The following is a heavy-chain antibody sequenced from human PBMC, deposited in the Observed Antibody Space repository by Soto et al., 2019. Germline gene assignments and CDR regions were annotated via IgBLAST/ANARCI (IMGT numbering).Heavy chain of an antibody. J-gene: IGHJ6*02. CDR2: ISSSSSYI. CDR1: GFTFSSYS. D-gene: IGHD6-6*01. Sequence: GESLKISCAASGFTFSSYSMNWVRQAPGKGLEWVSSISSSSSYIYYADSVKGRFTISRDNAKNSLYLQMNSLRAEDTAVYYCAGGPYSSSLSGMDVWGQGTTVTVYS. V-gene: IGHV3-21*01. CDR3: AGGPYSSSLSGMDV.